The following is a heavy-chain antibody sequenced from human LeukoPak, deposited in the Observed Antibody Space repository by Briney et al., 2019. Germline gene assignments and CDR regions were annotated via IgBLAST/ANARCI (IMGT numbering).Heavy chain of an antibody. CDR2: IYYGGST. CDR3: ARMDSSSWYGDYYYGMDV. J-gene: IGHJ6*02. Sequence: SETLSLTCTVSGGSISSSSYYWGWIRQPPGKGLEWIGSIYYGGSTYYNPSLKSRVTISVDTSKNQFSLKLSSVTAADTAVYYCARMDSSSWYGDYYYGMDVWGQGTTVTVSS. CDR1: GGSISSSSYY. D-gene: IGHD6-13*01. V-gene: IGHV4-39*01.